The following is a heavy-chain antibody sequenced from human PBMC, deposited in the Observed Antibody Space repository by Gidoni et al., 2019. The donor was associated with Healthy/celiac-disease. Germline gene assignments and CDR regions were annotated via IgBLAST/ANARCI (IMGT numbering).Heavy chain of an antibody. CDR3: AKVTPPHMVDVGSFDY. J-gene: IGHJ4*02. Sequence: EVPRFAPGVGLVQPGGSLILSCAASAFPFSSYAISWVGQVPGKGLEWVSASIGSGGSTYYADSVKGRFTISRDNSKNTLYLQMNSLRAEDTAVYYCAKVTPPHMVDVGSFDYWGQGTLVTVSS. V-gene: IGHV3-23*01. CDR1: AFPFSSYA. D-gene: IGHD2-15*01. CDR2: SIGSGGST.